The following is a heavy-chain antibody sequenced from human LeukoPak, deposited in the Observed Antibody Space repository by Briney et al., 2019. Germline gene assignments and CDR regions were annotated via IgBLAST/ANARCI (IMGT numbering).Heavy chain of an antibody. D-gene: IGHD2-15*01. CDR3: ARVLRYCSGGNCYSGGLGYMDV. CDR1: GFTFSAYN. J-gene: IGHJ6*03. Sequence: GGSLSLSCAASGFTFSAYNMRWIRQAPGKGLEWVSSISRSGSTKYYADSVRGRFTISRENAKNSLFLQMNSLRAEDTAVYYCARVLRYCSGGNCYSGGLGYMDVWGKGTTVTISS. CDR2: ISRSGSTK. V-gene: IGHV3-11*01.